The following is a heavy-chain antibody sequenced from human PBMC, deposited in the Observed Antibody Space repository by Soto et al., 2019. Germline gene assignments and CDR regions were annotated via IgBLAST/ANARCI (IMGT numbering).Heavy chain of an antibody. D-gene: IGHD4-17*01. V-gene: IGHV4-30-4*01. J-gene: IGHJ2*01. CDR3: ARDGTVTLYRYFDL. Sequence: PSETLSLTCTVSGGSISSGDYYWSWVRQPPGKGLEWIGYIYYSGNTYYNPSLKSRVTISIDTSKNQFSLNLSSATAADTAVYYCARDGTVTLYRYFDLWGRGTPVTVS. CDR1: GGSISSGDYY. CDR2: IYYSGNT.